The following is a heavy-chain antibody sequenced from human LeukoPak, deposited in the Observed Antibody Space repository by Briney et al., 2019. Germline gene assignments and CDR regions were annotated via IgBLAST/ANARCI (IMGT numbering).Heavy chain of an antibody. D-gene: IGHD1-26*01. Sequence: SVKVSCKASGYTFTSYAISWVRQAPGQGLEWMGRIIPLFGTANYAQKFQGRVTITADKSTSTAYMKLSSLRSEDTAVYYCARDNSGSSAMDVWGKGTTVTVSS. CDR1: GYTFTSYA. V-gene: IGHV1-69*06. J-gene: IGHJ6*03. CDR2: IIPLFGTA. CDR3: ARDNSGSSAMDV.